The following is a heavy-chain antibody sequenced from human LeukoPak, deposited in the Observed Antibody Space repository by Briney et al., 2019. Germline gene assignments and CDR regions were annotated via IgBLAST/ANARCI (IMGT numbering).Heavy chain of an antibody. Sequence: SETLSLTCTVSGGSISSYYWSWIRQPAGKGLEWIGRIYTSGSINYNPSLKSRVTMSVDTSKNQFSLRLSSVTAADTAVYYCARDRYGSGSYYKSWFDPRGQGTLVTVSS. CDR2: IYTSGSI. CDR1: GGSISSYY. J-gene: IGHJ5*02. D-gene: IGHD3-10*01. V-gene: IGHV4-4*07. CDR3: ARDRYGSGSYYKSWFDP.